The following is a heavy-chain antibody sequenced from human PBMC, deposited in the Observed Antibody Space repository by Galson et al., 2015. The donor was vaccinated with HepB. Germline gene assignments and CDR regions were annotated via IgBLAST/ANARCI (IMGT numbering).Heavy chain of an antibody. J-gene: IGHJ4*02. Sequence: SLRLSCAASGFTFSSYAMHWVRQAPGKGLEWVAVISYDGSNKYYADSVKGRFTISRDNSKNTLYLQMNSLRAEDTAVYYCASRPYYYGSGYDDFDYWGQGILVTVSS. V-gene: IGHV3-30*04. CDR2: ISYDGSNK. CDR3: ASRPYYYGSGYDDFDY. D-gene: IGHD3-10*01. CDR1: GFTFSSYA.